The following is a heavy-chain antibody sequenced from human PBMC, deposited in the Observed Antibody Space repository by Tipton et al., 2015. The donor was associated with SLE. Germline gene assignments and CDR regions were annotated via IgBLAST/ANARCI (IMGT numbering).Heavy chain of an antibody. CDR3: AKDRGSSGLF. J-gene: IGHJ4*02. V-gene: IGHV3-23*01. Sequence: SLRLSCAASGFTFRSYWMHWVRQAPGKGLEWVSAISGSGGSTYYADSVKGRFTISRDNSKNTLYLQMNSLRAEDTAVYYCAKDRGSSGLFWGQGTLVTVSS. D-gene: IGHD6-19*01. CDR1: GFTFRSYW. CDR2: ISGSGGST.